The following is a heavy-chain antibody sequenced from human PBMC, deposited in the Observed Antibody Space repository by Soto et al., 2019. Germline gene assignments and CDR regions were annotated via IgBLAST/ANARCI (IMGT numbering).Heavy chain of an antibody. V-gene: IGHV1-46*03. Sequence: ASVKVSCKASGYTFTSYYMHWVRQAPGQGLEWMGIINPSGGSTSYAQKFQGRVTMTRDTSTSTVYMELSSLRSEDTAVYYCARDYPLGVVPNWFDPWGQGTLVTVSS. CDR1: GYTFTSYY. D-gene: IGHD3-3*01. CDR3: ARDYPLGVVPNWFDP. J-gene: IGHJ5*02. CDR2: INPSGGST.